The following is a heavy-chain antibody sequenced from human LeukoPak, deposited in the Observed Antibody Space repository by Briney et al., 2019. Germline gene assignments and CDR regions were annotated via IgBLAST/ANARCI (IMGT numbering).Heavy chain of an antibody. V-gene: IGHV4-59*13. CDR1: GGSISTYY. D-gene: IGHD2-15*01. CDR3: ARVSPGYCSGGSCYGVNY. J-gene: IGHJ4*02. Sequence: SETLSLTCTVSGGSISTYYWSWIRQPPGKRQEWIGYIYYSGTTNYNPSLKSRVTISVDTSKNQFSLKLSSVTAADTAVYYCARVSPGYCSGGSCYGVNYWGQGTLVTVSS. CDR2: IYYSGTT.